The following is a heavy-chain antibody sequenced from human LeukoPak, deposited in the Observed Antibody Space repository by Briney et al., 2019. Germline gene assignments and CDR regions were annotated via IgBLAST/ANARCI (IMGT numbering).Heavy chain of an antibody. CDR1: GFTFSSYG. CDR3: ARASGYSYGHDFDY. Sequence: SLRLSCAASGFTFSSYGMHWVRRAPGKGLEWVAVIWYDGSNKYYADSVKGRFTISRDNSKNTLYLQMNSLRAEDTAVYYCARASGYSYGHDFDYWGQGTLVTVSS. V-gene: IGHV3-33*01. D-gene: IGHD5-18*01. J-gene: IGHJ4*02. CDR2: IWYDGSNK.